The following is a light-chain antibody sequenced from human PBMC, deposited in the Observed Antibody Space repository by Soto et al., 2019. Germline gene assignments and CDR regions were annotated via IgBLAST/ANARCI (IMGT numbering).Light chain of an antibody. V-gene: IGLV2-14*03. CDR2: DVH. CDR1: SNDIGSSDY. CDR3: SSYTSSATHV. Sequence: QSALTQPASVSGSPGQSITISCTGASNDIGSSDYVSWHQQHPGKAPKLMLYDVHNRPSGVSNRFSGSKSGNTASLTISGLQAEDEADYYCSSYTSSATHVFGTVTKLTVL. J-gene: IGLJ1*01.